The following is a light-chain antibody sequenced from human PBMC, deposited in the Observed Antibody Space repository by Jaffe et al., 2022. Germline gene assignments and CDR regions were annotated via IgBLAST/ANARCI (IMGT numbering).Light chain of an antibody. Sequence: DIQLTQSPSFLSASVGDRVTITCRASQGISSYLAWYQQKPGKAPKLLIYAASTLQSGVPSRFSGSGSGTEFTLTISSLQPEDFATYYCQQLNSYPPPFGPGTKVDIK. CDR3: QQLNSYPPP. J-gene: IGKJ3*01. CDR1: QGISSY. CDR2: AAS. V-gene: IGKV1-9*01.